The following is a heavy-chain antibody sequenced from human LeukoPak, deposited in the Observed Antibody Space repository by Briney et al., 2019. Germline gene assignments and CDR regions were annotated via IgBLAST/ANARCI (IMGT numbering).Heavy chain of an antibody. CDR2: ISGSGGST. CDR1: GFTFSSYA. Sequence: PGGSLRLSCAASGFTFSSYAMSWIRQAPGKGLEWVSAISGSGGSTYYADSVKGRFTISRDNSKNTLYLQMNSLRAEDTAVYYCAKDWVYYYDSSGYYDYWGQGTLVTVSS. CDR3: AKDWVYYYDSSGYYDY. D-gene: IGHD3-22*01. V-gene: IGHV3-23*01. J-gene: IGHJ4*02.